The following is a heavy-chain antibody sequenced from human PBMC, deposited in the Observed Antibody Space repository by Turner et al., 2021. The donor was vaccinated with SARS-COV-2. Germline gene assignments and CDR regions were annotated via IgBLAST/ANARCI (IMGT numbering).Heavy chain of an antibody. J-gene: IGHJ4*02. CDR3: ARSRLSGVDDY. CDR1: GGSISSSSYC. CDR2: MDYRGST. V-gene: IGHV4-39*01. D-gene: IGHD3-3*01. Sequence: QLQLQESGPGLVKPSETLSLTCTVPGGSISSSSYCWGWIRQPPGKGLEWSGSMDYRGSTYYNPSLKSRVTISVDTSKNQFSRKLSSVTAADTAVYYCARSRLSGVDDYWGQGTLVTVSS.